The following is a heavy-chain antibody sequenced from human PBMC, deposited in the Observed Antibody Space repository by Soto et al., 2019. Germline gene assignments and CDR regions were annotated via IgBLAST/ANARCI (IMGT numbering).Heavy chain of an antibody. CDR2: ISYDGSKK. CDR3: ASPVGDFDPYFDC. D-gene: IGHD4-17*01. Sequence: GSLRLSCAASGFTFSSYAMHWVRQAPGKGLEWVAAISYDGSKKYFADSVKGRFTISRDNSNNTLYLQMNSLSPDDTAVYHCASPVGDFDPYFDCWGPGPLVTLSS. J-gene: IGHJ4*02. CDR1: GFTFSSYA. V-gene: IGHV3-30-3*01.